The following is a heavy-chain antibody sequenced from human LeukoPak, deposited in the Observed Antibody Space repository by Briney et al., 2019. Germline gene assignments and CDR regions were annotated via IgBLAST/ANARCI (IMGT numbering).Heavy chain of an antibody. CDR2: INHLGTT. CDR3: ARSLLESVAGPFDY. V-gene: IGHV4-39*07. D-gene: IGHD6-19*01. Sequence: SETLSLTCTVPGGSISSSSYYWGWIRQPPGKGLEWIGEINHLGTTNYNPSLKSRVTILVDTSKNQFSLNVTSMTAADTAVYYCARSLLESVAGPFDYWSQGTLVTVSS. CDR1: GGSISSSSYY. J-gene: IGHJ4*02.